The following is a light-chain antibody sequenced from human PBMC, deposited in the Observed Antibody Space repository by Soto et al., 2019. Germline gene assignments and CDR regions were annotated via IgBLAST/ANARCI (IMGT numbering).Light chain of an antibody. CDR3: QQYGSSPRT. CDR2: GAS. CDR1: QSVSSSY. J-gene: IGKJ1*01. V-gene: IGKV3-20*01. Sequence: EIVWTQSPGTLSLSPGERATLSCRASQSVSSSYLAWYQQKPGQAPRLLIYGASSRATGIPDRFSGSGSGTDFTLTISRLEPEDFAVYYCQQYGSSPRTFGQGTKA.